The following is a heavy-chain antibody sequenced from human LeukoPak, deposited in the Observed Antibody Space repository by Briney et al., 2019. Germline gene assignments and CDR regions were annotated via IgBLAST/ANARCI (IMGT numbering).Heavy chain of an antibody. J-gene: IGHJ2*01. CDR1: GGSFSGYY. D-gene: IGHD6-19*01. V-gene: IGHV4-34*01. CDR3: ARRARGWLAYWYFDL. Sequence: SETLSLTCAVYGGSFSGYYWSWIRQPPGKGLEWIGEINHSGSTNYNPSLKSRVTISVDTSKNQFSLKLSSVTAADTAVYYCARRARGWLAYWYFDLWGRGTLVTVSS. CDR2: INHSGST.